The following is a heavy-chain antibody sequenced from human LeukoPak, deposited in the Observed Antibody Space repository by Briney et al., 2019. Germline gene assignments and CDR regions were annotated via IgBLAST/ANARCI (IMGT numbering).Heavy chain of an antibody. CDR1: GDSFSSHY. CDR3: ARDLVTVTKGFDI. D-gene: IGHD4-17*01. J-gene: IGHJ3*02. Sequence: PSETLSLTCAVSGDSFSSHYWTWIRQPPGRGLEWIGYISYIGTINYNPSLKSRVTISIDTSKNQFSLKLSSVTTADTAVYYCARDLVTVTKGFDIWGLGTMVSVSS. V-gene: IGHV4-59*11. CDR2: ISYIGTI.